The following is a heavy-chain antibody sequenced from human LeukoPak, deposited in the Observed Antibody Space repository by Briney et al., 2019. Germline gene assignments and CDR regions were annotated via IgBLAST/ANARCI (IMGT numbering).Heavy chain of an antibody. CDR1: GGTFSSYA. D-gene: IGHD1-26*01. CDR3: ARARSLLADAFDI. CDR2: IIPILGIA. Sequence: ASVKVSCKASGGTFSSYAISWVRQAPGQGLEWMGRIIPILGIANYAQKFQGRVTITADKSTSTAYMELSSLRSEDTAVYYCARARSLLADAFDIWGQGTMVTVSS. V-gene: IGHV1-69*04. J-gene: IGHJ3*02.